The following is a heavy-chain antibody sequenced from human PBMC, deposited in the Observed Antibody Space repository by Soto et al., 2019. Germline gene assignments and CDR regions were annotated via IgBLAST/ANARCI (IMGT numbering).Heavy chain of an antibody. CDR2: FDPEDGET. J-gene: IGHJ6*02. Sequence: ASVKVSCKVSGYTLTELSMHWVRQAPGKGLEWMGGFDPEDGETIYAQKFQGRVTMTEDTSTDTAYMELSSLRSEDTAVYYCARDYIVLVPAAIAREYYYGMDDWGQGTTVTVSS. V-gene: IGHV1-24*01. CDR3: ARDYIVLVPAAIAREYYYGMDD. CDR1: GYTLTELS. D-gene: IGHD2-2*02.